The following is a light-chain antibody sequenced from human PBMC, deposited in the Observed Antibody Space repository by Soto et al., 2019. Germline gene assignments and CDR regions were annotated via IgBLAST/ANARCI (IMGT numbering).Light chain of an antibody. V-gene: IGKV4-1*01. Sequence: DIVMTQSPDSLAVSLGERATINCKSSQSVLYSSNNKNYLAWYQQRPGQPPNLLIYWASTRESGVPDRFSGSGSGTDFPLTISCMQAEYGEIYYCQQYFSFPWTFGQGTKVEIK. J-gene: IGKJ1*01. CDR1: QSVLYSSNNKNY. CDR2: WAS. CDR3: QQYFSFPWT.